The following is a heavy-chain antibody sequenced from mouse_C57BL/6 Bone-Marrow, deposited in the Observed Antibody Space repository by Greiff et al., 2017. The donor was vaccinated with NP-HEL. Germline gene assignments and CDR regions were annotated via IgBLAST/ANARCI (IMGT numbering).Heavy chain of an antibody. CDR3: AGRDYGSSYSFDY. CDR1: GFNITDYY. D-gene: IGHD1-1*01. V-gene: IGHV14-2*01. CDR2: IDPEDGET. Sequence: EVQLQQSGAELVKPGASVKLSCTASGFNITDYYMHWVKQRTEQGLEWIGRIDPEDGETKSAPKFQGKATITADTSSNTAYRQLSSVTAEDAAVYYCAGRDYGSSYSFDYWGQGTTLTVSA. J-gene: IGHJ2*01.